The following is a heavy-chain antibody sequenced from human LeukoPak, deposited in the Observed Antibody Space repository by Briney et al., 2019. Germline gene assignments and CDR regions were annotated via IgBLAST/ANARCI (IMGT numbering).Heavy chain of an antibody. V-gene: IGHV3-49*04. J-gene: IGHJ4*02. CDR3: TRDPTTVTTYAYHFDY. D-gene: IGHD4-17*01. CDR1: GFTFGDYA. Sequence: GRSLRLSCTASGFTFGDYAMSWVRQAPGKGLEWVGFIRSKAYGGTTEYAASVKGRFTISRDDSKSIAYLQMNSLKTEDTAVYYCTRDPTTVTTYAYHFDYWGQGTLVTVSS. CDR2: IRSKAYGGTT.